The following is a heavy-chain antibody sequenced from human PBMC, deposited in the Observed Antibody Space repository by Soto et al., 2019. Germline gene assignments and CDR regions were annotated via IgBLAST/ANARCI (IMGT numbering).Heavy chain of an antibody. CDR3: ARGGISTYDDGDAFDI. CDR2: TYYRGSS. J-gene: IGHJ3*02. D-gene: IGHD2-15*01. Sequence: QVQLQESGPGLVKPSQTLSLTCTVSGGAITSDDYYWTWIRQPPGQGLEWIGSTYYRGSSNFNPSLKSRLTVSLDTSKNQFSLKLTSVTASDTAVYFCARGGISTYDDGDAFDIWGQGTIVSVSS. CDR1: GGAITSDDYY. V-gene: IGHV4-30-4*01.